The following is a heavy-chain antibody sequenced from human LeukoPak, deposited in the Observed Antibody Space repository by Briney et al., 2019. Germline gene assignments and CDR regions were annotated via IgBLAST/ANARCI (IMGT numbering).Heavy chain of an antibody. Sequence: SETLSLTCSVSGGSVSRGDYYWSWIRQPPGKGLEWIGYMYYSGSTNYNPSLKTRVTISVDTSRNQFSLKLNSVTAADTAVYYCARGLRGHYDSYYFDYWGQGTLVIVSS. CDR3: ARGLRGHYDSYYFDY. CDR2: MYYSGST. D-gene: IGHD3-22*01. V-gene: IGHV4-61*08. J-gene: IGHJ4*02. CDR1: GGSVSRGDYY.